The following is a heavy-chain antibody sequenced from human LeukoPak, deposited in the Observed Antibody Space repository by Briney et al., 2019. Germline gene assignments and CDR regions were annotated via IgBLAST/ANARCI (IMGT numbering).Heavy chain of an antibody. J-gene: IGHJ4*02. D-gene: IGHD1-1*01. V-gene: IGHV4-38-2*02. CDR2: IYHSGST. Sequence: SETLSLTCAVSGYSISSGYYWGWIRQPPWKGLEWIGSIYHSGSTYYNPSLKSRVTISVDTSKNQFSLKLSSVTAADTAVYYCARDQSGNWNARVYFDYWGQGTLVTVSS. CDR1: GYSISSGYY. CDR3: ARDQSGNWNARVYFDY.